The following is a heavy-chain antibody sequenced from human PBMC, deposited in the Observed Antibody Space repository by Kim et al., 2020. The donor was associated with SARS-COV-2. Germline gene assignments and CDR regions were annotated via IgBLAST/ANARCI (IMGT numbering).Heavy chain of an antibody. CDR3: ARACMTKRAVVGAFDV. CDR2: ICYSGST. D-gene: IGHD3-22*01. J-gene: IGHJ3*01. Sequence: SETLSLTCTVSGGSISSGGYYWSWIRQHPGKGLEWIGYICYSGSTYYNPSRKGRVTIAVDTTKNQFSLKLSSVTAADTAVYYCARACMTKRAVVGAFDV. V-gene: IGHV4-31*03. CDR1: GGSISSGGYY.